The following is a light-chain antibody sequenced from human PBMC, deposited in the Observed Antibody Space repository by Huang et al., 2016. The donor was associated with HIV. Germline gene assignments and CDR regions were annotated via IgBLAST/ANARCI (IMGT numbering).Light chain of an antibody. Sequence: DIVMTQSPLSLPVAPGEPASISCRSSQSLLHRNGYNYVDWYLQKPGQSPQLLIHLAASRASGVPDRCSGGGSGTNFTLKINRVEAEDAGIYYCMESLQTPYTFGQGTKVEIK. CDR2: LAA. J-gene: IGKJ2*01. V-gene: IGKV2-28*01. CDR3: MESLQTPYT. CDR1: QSLLHRNGYNY.